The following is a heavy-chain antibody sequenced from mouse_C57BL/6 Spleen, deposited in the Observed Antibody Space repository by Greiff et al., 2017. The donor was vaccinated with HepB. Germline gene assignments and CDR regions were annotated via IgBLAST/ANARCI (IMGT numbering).Heavy chain of an antibody. CDR3: ARILLFYAMDY. J-gene: IGHJ4*01. D-gene: IGHD2-10*01. V-gene: IGHV1-64*01. CDR1: GYTFTSYW. Sequence: QVQLQQPGAELVKPGASVKLSCKASGYTFTSYWMHWVKQRPGQGLEWIGMIHPNSGSTNYNEKFKSKATLTVDKSSSTAYMQLSSLTSEDSAVYDCARILLFYAMDYWGQGTSVTVSS. CDR2: IHPNSGST.